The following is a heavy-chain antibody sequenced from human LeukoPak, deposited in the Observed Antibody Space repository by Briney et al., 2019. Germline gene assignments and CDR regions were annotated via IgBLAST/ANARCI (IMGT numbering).Heavy chain of an antibody. CDR2: ISYDGTTK. V-gene: IGHV3-30*03. Sequence: PGGSLRLSCGASAFTFSTYAMHWVRQAPGKGLECVSVISYDGTTKDYADSVKGRFTISRDNSNDTLYLQMNSLRPEDTAVYYCAGTHYDILTGYNYWGQGNLVTVSS. D-gene: IGHD3-9*01. CDR1: AFTFSTYA. J-gene: IGHJ4*02. CDR3: AGTHYDILTGYNY.